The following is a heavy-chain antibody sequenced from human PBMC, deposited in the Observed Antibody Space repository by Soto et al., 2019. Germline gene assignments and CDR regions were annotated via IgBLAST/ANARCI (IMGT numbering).Heavy chain of an antibody. J-gene: IGHJ3*02. V-gene: IGHV6-1*01. CDR1: GDRVSSNSAA. D-gene: IGHD1-20*01. CDR2: TYYRSKWYN. Sequence: QSQTLSLTCAISGDRVSSNSAAWNWIRQSPSRGLEWLGRTYYRSKWYNDYAVSVKSRITINPDTSKNQFSLQLNSVTPEDTAVYYCARALTGTDLIKVAFDIWGQGTMVTVSS. CDR3: ARALTGTDLIKVAFDI.